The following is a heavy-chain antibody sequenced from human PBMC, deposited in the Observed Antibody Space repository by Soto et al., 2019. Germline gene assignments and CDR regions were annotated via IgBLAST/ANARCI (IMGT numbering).Heavy chain of an antibody. J-gene: IGHJ4*02. Sequence: PGESLKISCKGSGYSFTSYWIGWVRQMPGKGLEWMGIIYPGDSDTRYSPSFQGQVTISADKSISTAYLQWSSLKASDTAMYYCARRVYDILTGSVYYFDYWGQGTLVTVSS. D-gene: IGHD3-9*01. CDR3: ARRVYDILTGSVYYFDY. V-gene: IGHV5-51*01. CDR1: GYSFTSYW. CDR2: IYPGDSDT.